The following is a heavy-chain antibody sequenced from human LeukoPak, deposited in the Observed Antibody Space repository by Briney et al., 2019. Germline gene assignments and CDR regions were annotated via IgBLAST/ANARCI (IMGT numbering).Heavy chain of an antibody. D-gene: IGHD3-22*01. CDR2: IYTSGIT. J-gene: IGHJ3*02. CDR1: GGSISSYC. CDR3: ARVDYYDSSGYHDAFDI. Sequence: PSETLSLTCTVSGGSISSYCWSWIRQPAGKGLEWIGRIYTSGITNYNPSLKSRVTISVDTSKNQLSLKLSSVTAADTAMYYCARVDYYDSSGYHDAFDIWGQGTMVTVSS. V-gene: IGHV4-4*07.